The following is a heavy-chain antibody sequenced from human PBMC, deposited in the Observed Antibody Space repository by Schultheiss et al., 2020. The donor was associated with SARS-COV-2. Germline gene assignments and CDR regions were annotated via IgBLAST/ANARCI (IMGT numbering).Heavy chain of an antibody. V-gene: IGHV3-23*01. CDR3: TTDRTVTTWVIGSRFDAFDI. J-gene: IGHJ3*02. Sequence: GGSMRLSCAASGFTFSSYGMHWVRQAPGKGLEWVSAISGSGDNTFYADSVKGRFALSRDNSKNTLYLQMNSLKTEDTAVYYCTTDRTVTTWVIGSRFDAFDIWGQGTMVTVSS. D-gene: IGHD4-17*01. CDR2: ISGSGDNT. CDR1: GFTFSSYG.